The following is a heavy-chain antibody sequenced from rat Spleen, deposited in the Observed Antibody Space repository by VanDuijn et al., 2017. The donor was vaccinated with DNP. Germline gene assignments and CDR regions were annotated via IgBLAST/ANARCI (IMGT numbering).Heavy chain of an antibody. CDR2: INYSGIT. D-gene: IGHD1-4*01. Sequence: EVQLQESGPGLVKPSQSLSLTCSVTGYSITSTFWGWIRKFPGNKMEWIGHINYSGITTYNPSLKSRISITRDTSKNQIFLQVNSVTTEDTATYYCARWPGYNPPYAMDAWGQGTSVTVSS. CDR1: GYSITSTF. J-gene: IGHJ4*01. CDR3: ARWPGYNPPYAMDA. V-gene: IGHV3-1*01.